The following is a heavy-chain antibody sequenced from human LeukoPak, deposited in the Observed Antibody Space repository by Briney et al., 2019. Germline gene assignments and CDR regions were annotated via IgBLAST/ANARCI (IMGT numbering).Heavy chain of an antibody. V-gene: IGHV3-30*02. J-gene: IGHJ4*02. CDR2: IRYDGTDK. CDR1: GFTFSSFG. Sequence: PGGSLRLSCAASGFTFSSFGMHWVRQAPGKGLEWVALIRYDGTDKYYADSARGRFTISRDNSKNTLYLQMNSLRPEDTAVYYCAPRVVVITAPFDYWGQGTLVTVSS. CDR3: APRVVVITAPFDY. D-gene: IGHD2-21*01.